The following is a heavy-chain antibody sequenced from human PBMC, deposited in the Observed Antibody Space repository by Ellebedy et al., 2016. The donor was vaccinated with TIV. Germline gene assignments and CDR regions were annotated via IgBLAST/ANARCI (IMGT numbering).Heavy chain of an antibody. J-gene: IGHJ4*02. Sequence: GGSLRLSCAASGFTFSSNWMHWVRQAPGKGLEWIASIDPSGSSIYQPESLRGRFTISRDNTKSLLYLQMSSLRVEDTAVYYCATEFYYRSSYWGQGSLVTVSS. D-gene: IGHD3-10*01. CDR1: GFTFSSNW. CDR2: IDPSGSSI. CDR3: ATEFYYRSSY. V-gene: IGHV3-21*01.